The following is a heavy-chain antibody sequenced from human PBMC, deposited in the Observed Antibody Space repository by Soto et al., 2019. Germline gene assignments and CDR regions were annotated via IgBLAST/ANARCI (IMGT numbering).Heavy chain of an antibody. CDR2: ISAYNGNT. V-gene: IGHV1-18*01. CDR1: GYTFTIYG. Sequence: ASVKVSCTASGYTFTIYGISWVRQAPGQGFEWMGWISAYNGNTNYAQKLQGRVTMTTDTSTSTAYMELRSLRSDDTAVYYCARDCPQCGSSWGVSVDPWGQGTLVTVSS. J-gene: IGHJ5*02. CDR3: ARDCPQCGSSWGVSVDP. D-gene: IGHD6-13*01.